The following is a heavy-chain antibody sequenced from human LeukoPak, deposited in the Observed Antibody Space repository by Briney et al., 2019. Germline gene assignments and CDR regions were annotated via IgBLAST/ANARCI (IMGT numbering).Heavy chain of an antibody. CDR1: DGSISSGSYY. J-gene: IGHJ6*03. CDR2: IYTSGST. CDR3: ARELYDYAYYYYYMDV. V-gene: IGHV4-61*02. Sequence: SQTLSLTCTVSDGSISSGSYYWSWIRQPAGKGLEWIGRIYTSGSTNYNPSLKSRVTISVDTSKNQFSLKLSSVTAAETAVYYCARELYDYAYYYYYMDVWGKGTTVTFSS. D-gene: IGHD4-17*01.